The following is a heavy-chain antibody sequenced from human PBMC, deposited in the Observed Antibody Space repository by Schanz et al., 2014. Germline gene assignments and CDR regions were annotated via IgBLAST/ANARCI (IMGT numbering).Heavy chain of an antibody. V-gene: IGHV3-21*04. Sequence: EVQLVESGGGLVKPGGSLRLSCAASGFTFSSYGMNWVRQAPGKGLEWVSYISSSSSYIYYADSMKGRFTISRDNAKNSLYLQMNRLRAEDTAVYYCANRGHLRGWFDSWGQGILVTVSS. J-gene: IGHJ5*01. D-gene: IGHD3-10*01. CDR2: ISSSSSYI. CDR1: GFTFSSYG. CDR3: ANRGHLRGWFDS.